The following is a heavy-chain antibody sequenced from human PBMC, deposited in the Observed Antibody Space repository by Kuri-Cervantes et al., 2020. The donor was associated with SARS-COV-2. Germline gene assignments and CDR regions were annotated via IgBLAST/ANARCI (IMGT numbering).Heavy chain of an antibody. Sequence: GSLRLSCAVYGRSFSGYYWSWIRQPPGKGLEWIGEINHSGSTNYNPSLKSRVTISVDTSKNQFSLKLSSVTAADTAVYYCARHELAITMIVVVPRSWFDPWGQGTLVTVSS. CDR3: ARHELAITMIVVVPRSWFDP. CDR2: INHSGST. J-gene: IGHJ5*02. CDR1: GRSFSGYY. D-gene: IGHD3-22*01. V-gene: IGHV4-34*01.